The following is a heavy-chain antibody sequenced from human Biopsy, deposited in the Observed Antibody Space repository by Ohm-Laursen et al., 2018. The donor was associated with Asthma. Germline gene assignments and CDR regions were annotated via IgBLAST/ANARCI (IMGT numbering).Heavy chain of an antibody. J-gene: IGHJ5*02. V-gene: IGHV1-2*06. CDR2: INPNSGGT. CDR1: GGTFNSDA. D-gene: IGHD7-27*01. Sequence: GSSVKVSCKASGGTFNSDAISWVRQAPGQGLEWMGRINPNSGGTNYAQKFQGRVTMTSDTSISTAYMELSRLRSDDTALNYCARGQKSPGDRWFDPWGQGTLVTVSS. CDR3: ARGQKSPGDRWFDP.